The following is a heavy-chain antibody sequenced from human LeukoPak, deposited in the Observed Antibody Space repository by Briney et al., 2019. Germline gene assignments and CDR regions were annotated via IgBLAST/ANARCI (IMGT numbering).Heavy chain of an antibody. CDR2: IHVSGRA. D-gene: IGHD3-3*01. CDR1: GGSISTYF. J-gene: IGHJ5*02. CDR3: ARDRSPTYYDFWSGYYSALGWFDP. Sequence: SETLSLTCTVSGGSISTYFWSWIRQPAGKGLEWIGRIHVSGRADSNPSLKSRVTMSVDTSRSQFSLNLNSVTAADTAVYYCARDRSPTYYDFWSGYYSALGWFDPWGQGTLVTVSS. V-gene: IGHV4-4*07.